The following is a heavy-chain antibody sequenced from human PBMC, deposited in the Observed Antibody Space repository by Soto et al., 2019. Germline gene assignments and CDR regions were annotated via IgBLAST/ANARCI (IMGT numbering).Heavy chain of an antibody. D-gene: IGHD6-13*01. Sequence: ASVKVSCKASGYTFTSYYMHWVRQAPGQGLEWMGIINPSGGSTSYAQKFQGRVTMTRDTSTSTVYMELSSLRSEDTAVYYCLGIAAAGTVSDAFDIWGQGTMVTVSS. CDR1: GYTFTSYY. V-gene: IGHV1-46*01. CDR2: INPSGGST. CDR3: LGIAAAGTVSDAFDI. J-gene: IGHJ3*02.